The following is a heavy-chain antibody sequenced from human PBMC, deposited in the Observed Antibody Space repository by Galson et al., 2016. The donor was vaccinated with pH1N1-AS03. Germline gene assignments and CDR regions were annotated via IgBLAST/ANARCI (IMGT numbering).Heavy chain of an antibody. V-gene: IGHV1-69*04. J-gene: IGHJ5*02. CDR1: GGTFSSHA. Sequence: SVKVSCKDSGGTFSSHAVSWVRQGPGPGLEWMGRIIPILDITNYAEKFQDRVTITADKSTSTAYMELRSLRFEDTAMYYCATGDLGNYSFDPWGHGTQVTVSS. CDR3: ATGDLGNYSFDP. D-gene: IGHD3-10*01. CDR2: IIPILDIT.